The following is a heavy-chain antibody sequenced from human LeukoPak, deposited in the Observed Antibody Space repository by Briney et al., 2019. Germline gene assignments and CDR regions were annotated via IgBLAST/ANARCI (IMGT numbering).Heavy chain of an antibody. Sequence: SETLSLTCTVSGGSTSSSSYYWAWIRQPPGKGLEWIGSLYYSGSSSYNPSFKSRLTISVDISKNQFSLRLSSVTAADTAVYYCAKSRNYYESRHAFDIWGQGTMVTVSS. J-gene: IGHJ3*02. CDR2: LYYSGSS. CDR1: GGSTSSSSYY. V-gene: IGHV4-39*01. CDR3: AKSRNYYESRHAFDI. D-gene: IGHD3-22*01.